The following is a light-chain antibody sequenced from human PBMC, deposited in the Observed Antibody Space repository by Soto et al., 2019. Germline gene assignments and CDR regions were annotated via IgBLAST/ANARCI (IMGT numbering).Light chain of an antibody. CDR1: QSISSW. Sequence: DIQMTQSPSTLSASVGDRVTITCRASQSISSWLAWYQQKPGKAPKLLIYDASSLESGVPSRFSGSRSGTEFTVTISSLQPDDFATYYCQQYNSYSQTFGQGTKVEIK. CDR3: QQYNSYSQT. CDR2: DAS. V-gene: IGKV1-5*01. J-gene: IGKJ1*01.